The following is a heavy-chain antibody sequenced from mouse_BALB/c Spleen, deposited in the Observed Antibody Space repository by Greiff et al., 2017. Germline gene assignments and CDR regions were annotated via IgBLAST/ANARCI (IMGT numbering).Heavy chain of an antibody. Sequence: EVKVVESGPELVKPGASVKISCKASGYSFTGYFMNWVKQSHGKSLEWIGRINPYNGDTFYNQKFKGKATLTVDKSSSTAHMELLSLTSEDSAVYYCGRGADYDGDCWGQGTTLTVSS. CDR2: INPYNGDT. J-gene: IGHJ2*01. D-gene: IGHD2-4*01. CDR1: GYSFTGYF. V-gene: IGHV1-37*01. CDR3: GRGADYDGDC.